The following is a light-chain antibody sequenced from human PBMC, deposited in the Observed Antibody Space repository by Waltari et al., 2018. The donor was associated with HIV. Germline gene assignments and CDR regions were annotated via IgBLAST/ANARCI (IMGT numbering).Light chain of an antibody. V-gene: IGKV1-16*02. CDR2: PAS. J-gene: IGKJ4*01. Sequence: DIQMTQSPSSLSASVGDRVTITCRASQDIRGSLTWFQQKPGKAPKPLIYPASTLQSGVPSKFSGSASGTDFTLTISSLQPDDFATYYCQQYKSYPFTFGGGTKVEI. CDR3: QQYKSYPFT. CDR1: QDIRGS.